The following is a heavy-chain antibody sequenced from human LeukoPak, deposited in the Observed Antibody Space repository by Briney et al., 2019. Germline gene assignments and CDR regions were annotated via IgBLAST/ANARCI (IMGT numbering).Heavy chain of an antibody. CDR2: ISNNGGYT. V-gene: IGHV3-23*01. D-gene: IGHD3-16*02. CDR1: GFTFSSSA. Sequence: PGGSLRLSCAASGFTFSSSAMSWVRQAPGKGLEWVSAISNNGGYTYYADSVKGRFTISRDNSKNTLYLQMNSLRAEDTAVYYCAKDLENYDYVWGSYPESPFDYWGQGTLVTVSS. J-gene: IGHJ4*02. CDR3: AKDLENYDYVWGSYPESPFDY.